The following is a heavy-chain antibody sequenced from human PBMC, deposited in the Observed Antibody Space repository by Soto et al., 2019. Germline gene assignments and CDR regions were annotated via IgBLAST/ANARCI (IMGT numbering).Heavy chain of an antibody. CDR2: IQEDGSVK. Sequence: EVQLVESGGGLVQPGGSLRLSCAASGFTLGSYWMSWVRQAPGMGPEWVANIQEDGSVKYYVDSVEGRFTISRDNAKNSLXLQXNSLRAXXTAVYYCARDLTVTRGXTXXSCYYDALDIWGQGTMVTVSS. V-gene: IGHV3-7*01. CDR3: ARDLTVTRGXTXXSCYYDALDI. J-gene: IGHJ3*02. D-gene: IGHD2-2*01. CDR1: GFTLGSYW.